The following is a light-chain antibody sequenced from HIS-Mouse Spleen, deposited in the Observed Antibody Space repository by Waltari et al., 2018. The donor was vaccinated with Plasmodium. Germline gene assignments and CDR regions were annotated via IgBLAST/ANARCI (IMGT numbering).Light chain of an antibody. V-gene: IGKV1-8*01. CDR2: AAS. CDR1: QGISSY. Sequence: AIRMTQSPSSFSASTGDRVTITCRASQGISSYLAWYQQKPGKAPKLLIYAASTVQSGVPSRFSGSGSGTDVTLTISCLQSEDFATYYCQQYYSYRLTFGGGTKVEIK. J-gene: IGKJ4*01. CDR3: QQYYSYRLT.